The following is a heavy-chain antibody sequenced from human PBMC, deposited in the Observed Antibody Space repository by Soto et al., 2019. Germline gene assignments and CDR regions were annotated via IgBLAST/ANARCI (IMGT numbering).Heavy chain of an antibody. D-gene: IGHD2-2*01. V-gene: IGHV1-8*01. CDR3: ARGLGYCSSTSCYSAIP. J-gene: IGHJ5*02. Sequence: QVQLVQSGAEVKKPGASVKVSCKASGYTFTSYDINWVRQATGQGLEWMGWMNPNSGNTGYAQKFQGRVTMTRNTSISTAYMELSSLRSEDTAVYYCARGLGYCSSTSCYSAIPWGQGTLVTVSS. CDR1: GYTFTSYD. CDR2: MNPNSGNT.